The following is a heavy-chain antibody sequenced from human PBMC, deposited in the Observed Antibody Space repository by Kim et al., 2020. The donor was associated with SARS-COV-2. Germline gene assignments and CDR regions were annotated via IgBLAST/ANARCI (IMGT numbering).Heavy chain of an antibody. CDR3: ARASELAWFGELLAYYYYGMDV. J-gene: IGHJ6*02. CDR2: ISSSSSYI. CDR1: GFTFSSYS. V-gene: IGHV3-21*04. Sequence: GGSLRLSCAASGFTFSSYSMNWVRQAPGKGLEWVSSISSSSSYIYYADSVKGRFTISRDNAKNSLYLQMNSLRAEDTAVYYCARASELAWFGELLAYYYYGMDVWGQGTTVTVSS. D-gene: IGHD3-10*01.